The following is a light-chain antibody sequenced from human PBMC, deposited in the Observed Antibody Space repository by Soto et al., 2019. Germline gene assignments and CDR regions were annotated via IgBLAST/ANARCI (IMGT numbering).Light chain of an antibody. CDR3: QQRSNWPPIT. CDR1: QSVSSSY. Sequence: EIVMTQSPSTLSVSPGERATLSCRASQSVSSSYLAWYQQKPGQAPRLVMYGASSRATGIPDRFSGSGSGTDFTLTISSLEPEDFAVYYCQQRSNWPPITFGQGTRLEIK. CDR2: GAS. J-gene: IGKJ5*01. V-gene: IGKV3D-20*02.